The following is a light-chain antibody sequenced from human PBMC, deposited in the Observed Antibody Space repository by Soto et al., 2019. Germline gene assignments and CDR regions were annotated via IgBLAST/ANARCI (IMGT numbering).Light chain of an antibody. CDR2: GAS. Sequence: EIVMTQSPATLSVSPGERATLSCRASQSVDSDLAWFQQKPGQAPRLLIYGASTRPTGIPARFSGSGSGIDFTLTISNLQSEDFAVYYCQQYNNWPPITFGQGTRLEIK. CDR3: QQYNNWPPIT. CDR1: QSVDSD. J-gene: IGKJ5*01. V-gene: IGKV3D-15*01.